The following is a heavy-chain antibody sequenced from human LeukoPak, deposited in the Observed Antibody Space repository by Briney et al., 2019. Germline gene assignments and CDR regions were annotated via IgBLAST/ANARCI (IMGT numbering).Heavy chain of an antibody. D-gene: IGHD6-6*01. CDR2: INHSGST. V-gene: IGHV4-34*01. CDR3: ARGLKGAARPLGC. J-gene: IGHJ4*02. CDR1: GGSFSGYY. Sequence: KPSETLSLTCAVYGGSFSGYYWSWIRQPPGKGLEWIGEINHSGSTNYNPSLKSRVTISVDTSKDQFSLKLSSVTAADTAVYYCARGLKGAARPLGCWGQGTLVTVSS.